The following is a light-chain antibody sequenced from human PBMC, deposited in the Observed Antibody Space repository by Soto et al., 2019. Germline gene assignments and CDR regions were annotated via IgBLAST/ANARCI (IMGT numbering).Light chain of an antibody. CDR2: GAS. V-gene: IGKV3-20*01. CDR3: QQYGSSPGT. Sequence: EIVLTQSPGTLSLSPGERATLSCRASQSVSSYLAWYQQKPGQAPRLLISGASSRATGIPDRFSGSGSGTDFTLTSSRLEPEDFAVYYCQQYGSSPGTFGGGTKVEIK. J-gene: IGKJ4*01. CDR1: QSVSSY.